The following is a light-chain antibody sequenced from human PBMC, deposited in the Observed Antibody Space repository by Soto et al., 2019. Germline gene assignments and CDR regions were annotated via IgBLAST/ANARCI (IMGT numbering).Light chain of an antibody. CDR2: DVS. Sequence: QSVLTQPASVSGSPGQSITISCTGTSSVVGGYNYVSWYQQHPGKAPKLMIYDVSNRPSGVSNRFSGSKSGNTASLTISGLQAEDKADCYCSSYTSSSTYVFGTGTKVTVL. J-gene: IGLJ1*01. CDR3: SSYTSSSTYV. V-gene: IGLV2-14*01. CDR1: SSVVGGYNY.